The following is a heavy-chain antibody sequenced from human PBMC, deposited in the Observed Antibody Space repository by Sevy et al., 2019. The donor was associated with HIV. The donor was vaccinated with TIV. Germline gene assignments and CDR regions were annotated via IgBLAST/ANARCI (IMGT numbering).Heavy chain of an antibody. Sequence: GGSLRLSCAASGFTFSSYGMHWVRQAPGEGLEWVAVIWYDGSNKYYADSVKGRFTISRDNSKNTLYLQMNSLRAEDTAVYYCARDSAQAAFDYWGQGTLVTVSS. CDR1: GFTFSSYG. V-gene: IGHV3-33*01. CDR3: ARDSAQAAFDY. D-gene: IGHD6-25*01. J-gene: IGHJ4*02. CDR2: IWYDGSNK.